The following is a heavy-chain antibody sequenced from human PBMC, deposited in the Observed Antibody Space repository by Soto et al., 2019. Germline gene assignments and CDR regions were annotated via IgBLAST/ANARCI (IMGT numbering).Heavy chain of an antibody. V-gene: IGHV3-23*04. CDR1: GFTFSSYA. J-gene: IGHJ4*02. CDR2: ISGRGGST. D-gene: IGHD6-19*01. CDR3: ARRSSGWYFEY. Sequence: EVQVVESGGGLVQPGGSLRLSCAASGFTFSSYAMNWVRQAPGMGLEWVSVISGRGGSTYYADSVKGRFTISRDNSKNTLYLQMNSLRAEETAVYYCARRSSGWYFEYWGQGTLVTVSS.